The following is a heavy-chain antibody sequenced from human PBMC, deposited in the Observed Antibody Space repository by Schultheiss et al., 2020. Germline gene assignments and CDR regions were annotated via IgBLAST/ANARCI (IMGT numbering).Heavy chain of an antibody. J-gene: IGHJ4*02. CDR3: ARVSDGDGPQEY. CDR1: GFTFSSYA. D-gene: IGHD2-21*01. CDR2: VSDSGGVT. V-gene: IGHV3-23*01. Sequence: WGSLRLSCAASGFTFSSYAMTWVRQTPGKGLEWVSGVSDSGGVTSYADSVKGRFTISRDNSKNTLYLQMNSLRDEDTAVYYCARVSDGDGPQEYWGQGTLVTVSS.